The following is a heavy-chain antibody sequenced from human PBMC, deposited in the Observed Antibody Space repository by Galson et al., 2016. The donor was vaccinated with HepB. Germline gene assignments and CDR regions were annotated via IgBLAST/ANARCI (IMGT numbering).Heavy chain of an antibody. CDR2: IKQDGSET. CDR3: AVGDYYYFS. V-gene: IGHV3-7*01. CDR1: GFTFSNFW. Sequence: SLRLSCAASGFTFSNFWMNWVRQAPGKGLEWVANIKQDGSETHSVDSVKGRFTISRDNPKNSLYLQMNSLRAEDTAVYYCAVGDYYYFSWGQGTLVTVSS. D-gene: IGHD2/OR15-2a*01. J-gene: IGHJ5*02.